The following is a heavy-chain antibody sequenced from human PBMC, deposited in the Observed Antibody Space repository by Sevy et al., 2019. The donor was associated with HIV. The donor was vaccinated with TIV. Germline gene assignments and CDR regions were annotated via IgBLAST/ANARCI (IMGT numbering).Heavy chain of an antibody. CDR1: GFTFSSYS. CDR2: ISSSSSYI. V-gene: IGHV3-21*01. J-gene: IGHJ6*02. D-gene: IGHD6-19*01. CDR3: ARAGGIAVAGPGGYYGMDV. Sequence: GGSLRLSCAASGFTFSSYSMNWVRQAPGKGLEWVSSISSSSSYIYYADSVKGRFTISRDNAKNSLYLQMNSLRAEDTAGYYCARAGGIAVAGPGGYYGMDVWGQGTTVTVSS.